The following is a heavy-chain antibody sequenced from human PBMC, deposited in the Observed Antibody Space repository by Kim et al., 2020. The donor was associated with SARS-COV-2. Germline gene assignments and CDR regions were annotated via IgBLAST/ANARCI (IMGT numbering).Heavy chain of an antibody. CDR3: ARVSNYYYYGMDV. V-gene: IGHV3-11*05. J-gene: IGHJ6*02. CDR2: ISSSSSYT. Sequence: GGSLRLSCAASGFTFSDYYMSWIRQAPGKGLEWVSYISSSSSYTNYADSVKGRFTISRDNAKNSLYLQMNSLRAEDTAVYYCARVSNYYYYGMDVWGQGTTVIVSS. CDR1: GFTFSDYY.